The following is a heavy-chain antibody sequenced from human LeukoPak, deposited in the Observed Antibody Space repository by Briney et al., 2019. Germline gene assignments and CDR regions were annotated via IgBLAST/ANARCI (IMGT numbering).Heavy chain of an antibody. CDR1: GGSISSYY. CDR2: INTSGGT. CDR3: ARAPSYNSARLDV. J-gene: IGHJ6*02. D-gene: IGHD1-1*01. Sequence: SETLSLTCTVSGGSISSYYWTWVRQPAGKGLEWIGRINTSGGTNYNPSLKSRVTMSVDTSENRFSLKLTSVTAADTAVYYCARAPSYNSARLDVWGQGTTVTVSS. V-gene: IGHV4-4*07.